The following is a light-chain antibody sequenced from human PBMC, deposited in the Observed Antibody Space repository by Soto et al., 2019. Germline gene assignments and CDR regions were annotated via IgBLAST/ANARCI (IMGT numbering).Light chain of an antibody. CDR3: QQFGSSPST. CDR2: TAS. J-gene: IGKJ2*01. Sequence: EIVLTQSPDTLSLSPGENATLSCRASHSVSSWLAWYQQKPGQAPRLVIYTASSRPTGIPDRFSGSRSGTDFSLTISSLEPEDFGVYWCQQFGSSPSTFGQGTKLEIK. V-gene: IGKV3-20*01. CDR1: HSVSSW.